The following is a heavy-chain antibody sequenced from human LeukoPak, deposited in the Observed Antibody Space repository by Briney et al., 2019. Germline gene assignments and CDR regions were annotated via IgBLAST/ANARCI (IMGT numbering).Heavy chain of an antibody. V-gene: IGHV3-23*01. J-gene: IGHJ4*02. D-gene: IGHD5-24*01. CDR2: IIGNGGDI. CDR3: AKDRIPDGRYSIDF. CDR1: GFTFNTYA. Sequence: GGSLRLSCAASGFTFNTYAMNWVRQAPGKGLEWVSVIIGNGGDIHYAGSVRGRFTISRDNSKNTLYLQMYSLRVEDTAVYYCAKDRIPDGRYSIDFWGPGTLVTVSS.